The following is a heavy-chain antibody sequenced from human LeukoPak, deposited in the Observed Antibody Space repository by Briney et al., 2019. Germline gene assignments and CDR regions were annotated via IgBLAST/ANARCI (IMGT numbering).Heavy chain of an antibody. D-gene: IGHD6-13*01. Sequence: GGSLRLSCAASGFTFSSYAMHWVRQAPGKGLEWVGVISYDGSNKYYADSVKGRFTISRDNSKNTLYLQMNSLRAEDTAVYYCARDTQDSSSWYRVNYGMDVWGQGTTVTVSS. V-gene: IGHV3-30-3*01. J-gene: IGHJ6*02. CDR2: ISYDGSNK. CDR1: GFTFSSYA. CDR3: ARDTQDSSSWYRVNYGMDV.